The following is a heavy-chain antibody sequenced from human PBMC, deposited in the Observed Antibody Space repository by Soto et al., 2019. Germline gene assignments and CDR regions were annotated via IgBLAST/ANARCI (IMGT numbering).Heavy chain of an antibody. Sequence: SETLSLTCTVSGGSISSYYWSWIRQPPGKGLEWIGYIYYSGSTNYNPSLKSRVTISVDTSKNQFSLKLSSVTAADTAVYYCARDARASIYSSSWYQGYYFDYWGQGTLVTVSS. D-gene: IGHD6-13*01. J-gene: IGHJ4*02. V-gene: IGHV4-59*01. CDR3: ARDARASIYSSSWYQGYYFDY. CDR1: GGSISSYY. CDR2: IYYSGST.